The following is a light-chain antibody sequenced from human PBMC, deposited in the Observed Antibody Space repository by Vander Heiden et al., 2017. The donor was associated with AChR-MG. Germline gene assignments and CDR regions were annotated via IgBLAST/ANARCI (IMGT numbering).Light chain of an antibody. CDR3: QVWDRNNDHVV. CDR2: DDS. V-gene: IGLV3-21*03. CDR1: NIGSKS. Sequence: SYVLAQPPSVSVAPGKTARITCGGTNIGSKSVHGFQQKPGQAPVVVVYDDSDRPSRIPERVSGSNSGNTATLTISRVEAGDEADYYCQVWDRNNDHVVFGGGTKLTVL. J-gene: IGLJ3*02.